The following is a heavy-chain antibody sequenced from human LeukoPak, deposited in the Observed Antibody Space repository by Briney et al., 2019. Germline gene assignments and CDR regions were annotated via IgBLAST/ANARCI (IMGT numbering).Heavy chain of an antibody. V-gene: IGHV4-30-2*01. CDR2: IYHSGST. CDR1: GGSISSGGYY. CDR3: ARAVSNVSRYFDWPRVY. J-gene: IGHJ4*02. Sequence: PSQTLSLTCTVSGGSISSGGYYWSWIRQPPGKGLEWIEYIYHSGSTYYNPSLKSRVTISVDRSKNQFSLKLSSVTAADTAVYYCARAVSNVSRYFDWPRVYWGQGTLVTVSS. D-gene: IGHD3-9*01.